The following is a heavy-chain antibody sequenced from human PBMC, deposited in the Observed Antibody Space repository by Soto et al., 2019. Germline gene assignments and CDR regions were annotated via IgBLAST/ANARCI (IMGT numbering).Heavy chain of an antibody. CDR2: INQDGSEK. Sequence: PGGCLRLSCAASGFTFSSYWMSWVRQAPGKGLEWVANINQDGSEKYYVDSVKGRFTISRDNAKNSLYLQMNSLRAEDTAVYYCARDDCSGGSCHNFDYWGQGTLVTVSS. CDR3: ARDDCSGGSCHNFDY. J-gene: IGHJ4*02. D-gene: IGHD2-15*01. V-gene: IGHV3-7*01. CDR1: GFTFSSYW.